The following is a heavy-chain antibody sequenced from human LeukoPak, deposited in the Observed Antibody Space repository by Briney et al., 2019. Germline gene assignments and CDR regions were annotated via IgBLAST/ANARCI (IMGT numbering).Heavy chain of an antibody. Sequence: PGGSLRLSCAASGFTVSNNYMSWVRQAPGKGLELVAVVSYDGSNKYYADSVTGRFTISRDNSKNTLFLQMNSLRAEDAAVYYCATIGDRRTGELYRIDYWGQGTLVTVSS. V-gene: IGHV3-30-3*01. CDR2: VSYDGSNK. CDR3: ATIGDRRTGELYRIDY. CDR1: GFTVSNNY. D-gene: IGHD7-27*01. J-gene: IGHJ4*02.